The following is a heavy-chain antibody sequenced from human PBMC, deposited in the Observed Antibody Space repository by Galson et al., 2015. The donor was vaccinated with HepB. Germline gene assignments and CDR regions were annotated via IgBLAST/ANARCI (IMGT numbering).Heavy chain of an antibody. J-gene: IGHJ4*02. D-gene: IGHD2-2*02. Sequence: SLRLSCAASGFTLSDYYMSWIRQAPGKGLEWVSYISSSSSYTNYADSVKGRFTISRDNAKNSLYLQMNSLRAEDTAVYYCARVGLGCSSTSCYTPYYFDYWGQGTLVTVSS. CDR1: GFTLSDYY. V-gene: IGHV3-11*06. CDR2: ISSSSSYT. CDR3: ARVGLGCSSTSCYTPYYFDY.